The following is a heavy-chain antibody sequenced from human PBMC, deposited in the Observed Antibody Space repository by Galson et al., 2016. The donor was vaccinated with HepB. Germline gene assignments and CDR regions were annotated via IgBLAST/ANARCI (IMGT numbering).Heavy chain of an antibody. Sequence: ETLSLTCAVSGVSIRDYYWSWIRQPPGKGLEWIGYIDNDESTTYNPPLKSRVTMSSDTSKNEFSLKLSSVTAADTAVYYCARTGRFGLYGMDVWGLGTTVTVSS. CDR2: IDNDEST. V-gene: IGHV4-59*01. D-gene: IGHD3-10*01. CDR3: ARTGRFGLYGMDV. CDR1: GVSIRDYY. J-gene: IGHJ6*02.